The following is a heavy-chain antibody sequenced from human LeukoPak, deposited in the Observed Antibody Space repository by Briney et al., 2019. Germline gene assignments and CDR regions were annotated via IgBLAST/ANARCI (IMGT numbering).Heavy chain of an antibody. J-gene: IGHJ4*02. Sequence: ASVKVSCKSSGYTFIDNYTHWVRQAPGQGLEWMAWINPNSGGTDYAEKFQGRVTLTRDTSISAAYMELSSLISDDTAVYYCARGSSLGQQLVKCGNDYWGQGTLVTVSS. CDR3: ARGSSLGQQLVKCGNDY. D-gene: IGHD6-13*01. V-gene: IGHV1-2*02. CDR2: INPNSGGT. CDR1: GYTFIDNY.